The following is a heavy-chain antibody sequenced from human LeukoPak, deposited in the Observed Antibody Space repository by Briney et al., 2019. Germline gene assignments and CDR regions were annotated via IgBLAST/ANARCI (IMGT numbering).Heavy chain of an antibody. Sequence: SETLSLTCAVHGGSFSGYCWSWIRQPPGKGLEWIGEIKHRGSTNYNPSLKSRVTISVDTSKNQFSLKRSSVTAADAAVYYCARDGTANYYGSGSYPAYFDYWGQGTLVTVSS. D-gene: IGHD3-10*01. CDR3: ARDGTANYYGSGSYPAYFDY. CDR1: GGSFSGYC. CDR2: IKHRGST. J-gene: IGHJ4*02. V-gene: IGHV4-34*01.